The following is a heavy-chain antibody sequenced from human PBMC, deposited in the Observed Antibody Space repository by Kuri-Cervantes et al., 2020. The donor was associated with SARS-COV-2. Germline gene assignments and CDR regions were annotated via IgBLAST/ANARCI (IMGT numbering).Heavy chain of an antibody. CDR1: GGSFSGYY. Sequence: SETLSLTCAVYGGSFSGYYWSWIRQPPGKGLEWIGETNHSGSTNYNPSLKSRVTISVDTSKNQFSLKLSSVTAADTAVYYCASYFDWSSYYFDYWGQGDLVTVSS. CDR3: ASYFDWSSYYFDY. D-gene: IGHD3-9*01. CDR2: TNHSGST. V-gene: IGHV4-34*01. J-gene: IGHJ4*02.